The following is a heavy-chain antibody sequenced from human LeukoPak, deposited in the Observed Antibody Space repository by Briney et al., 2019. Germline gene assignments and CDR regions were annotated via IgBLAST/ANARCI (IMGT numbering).Heavy chain of an antibody. D-gene: IGHD1-14*01. CDR3: AKDRGTTGLAPPSMDV. J-gene: IGHJ6*03. CDR2: ISSSSSYI. V-gene: IGHV3-21*01. Sequence: SMNWVRQAPGKGLEWVSSISSSSSYIYYADSLKGRFTISRDNAKNSLYLQMNSLRAEDTAVYYCAKDRGTTGLAPPSMDVWGKGTTVTISS. CDR1: S.